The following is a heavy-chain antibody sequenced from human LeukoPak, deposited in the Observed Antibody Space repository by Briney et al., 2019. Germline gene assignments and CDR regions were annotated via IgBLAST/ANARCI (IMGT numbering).Heavy chain of an antibody. D-gene: IGHD2/OR15-2a*01. Sequence: PGGSLRLSCAASGFTVSNNYMSWVRQAPGKGLEWVSTIDSDGGTYYADSVKARFTISRDNSQNTLYLQMNSLRAEDTAVYYCAREGPYLSFDYWGQGTLVTVSS. CDR2: IDSDGGT. CDR1: GFTVSNNY. CDR3: AREGPYLSFDY. V-gene: IGHV3-66*01. J-gene: IGHJ4*02.